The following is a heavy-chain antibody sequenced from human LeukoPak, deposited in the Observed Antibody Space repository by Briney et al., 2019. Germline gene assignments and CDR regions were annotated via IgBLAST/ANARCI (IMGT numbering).Heavy chain of an antibody. V-gene: IGHV4-34*01. D-gene: IGHD3-10*01. J-gene: IGHJ4*02. Sequence: SEPLSLTCAVYGGSFSGYYWSWIRQPPGEGLEWIGEINHSGSTNYNPSLKSRVTISVDTSKNQFSLKLSSVTAADTAVYYCARRPMVRGVIDYWGQGTQVPVSS. CDR2: INHSGST. CDR1: GGSFSGYY. CDR3: ARRPMVRGVIDY.